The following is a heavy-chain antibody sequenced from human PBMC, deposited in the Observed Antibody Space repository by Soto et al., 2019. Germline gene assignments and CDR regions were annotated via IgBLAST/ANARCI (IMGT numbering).Heavy chain of an antibody. CDR1: GYTFTSYG. CDR3: ARSRPLSIVHQRNYYYYMDV. V-gene: IGHV1-18*01. J-gene: IGHJ6*03. CDR2: ISAYNGNT. Sequence: ASVKVSCKASGYTFTSYGISWVRQAPGQGLEWMGWISAYNGNTNYAQKLQGRVTMTTDTSTSTAYMELRSLRSDDTAVYYCARSRPLSIVHQRNYYYYMDVWGKGTTVTVSS. D-gene: IGHD2-15*01.